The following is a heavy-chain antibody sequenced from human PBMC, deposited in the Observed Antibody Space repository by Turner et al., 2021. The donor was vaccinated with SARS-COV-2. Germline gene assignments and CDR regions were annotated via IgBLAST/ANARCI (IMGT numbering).Heavy chain of an antibody. Sequence: QVQLVESGGGVVQPGRSLRLSCAASGFTFSTYAMHWVRQAPGKGLEWVAVISYDGSNKYYADSVKGRFTISRDNSKNTLYLQMNSLRAEDTAVYYCARDLMEVGGMDVWGQGTTVTVSS. CDR2: ISYDGSNK. CDR1: GFTFSTYA. D-gene: IGHD3-3*01. CDR3: ARDLMEVGGMDV. V-gene: IGHV3-30*14. J-gene: IGHJ6*02.